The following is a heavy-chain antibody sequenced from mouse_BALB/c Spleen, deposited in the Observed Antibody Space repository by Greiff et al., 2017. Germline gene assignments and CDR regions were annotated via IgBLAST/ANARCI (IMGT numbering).Heavy chain of an antibody. Sequence: EVKLVESGAELVKPGASVKLSCTASGFNIKDTYMHWVKQRPEQGLEWIGRIDPANGNTKYDPKFQGKATITADTSSNTAYLQLSSLTSEDTAVYYCARDYYGSPYFDYWGQGTTLTVSS. CDR3: ARDYYGSPYFDY. J-gene: IGHJ2*01. CDR1: GFNIKDTY. CDR2: IDPANGNT. V-gene: IGHV14-3*02. D-gene: IGHD1-1*01.